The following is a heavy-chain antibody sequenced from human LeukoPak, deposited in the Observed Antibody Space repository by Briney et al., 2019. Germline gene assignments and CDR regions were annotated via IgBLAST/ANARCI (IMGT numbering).Heavy chain of an antibody. V-gene: IGHV4-59*01. CDR1: GDSISSDY. J-gene: IGHJ4*02. CDR3: ARRAGAYSHPYDY. Sequence: KTSETLSLTCNVSGDSISSDYWSWIRQPPGKGLEWIGHIYYSGSTNYNPSLKSRVTILVDASKNHFSLKVSSVTAADTAVYYCARRAGAYSHPYDYWGQGTLVTVSS. CDR2: IYYSGST. D-gene: IGHD4/OR15-4a*01.